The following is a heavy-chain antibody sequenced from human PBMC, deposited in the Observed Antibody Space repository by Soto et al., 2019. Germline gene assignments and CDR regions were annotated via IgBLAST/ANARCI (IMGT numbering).Heavy chain of an antibody. D-gene: IGHD1-26*01. CDR1: GGSVSSGSYY. J-gene: IGHJ4*02. CDR2: IYNSGST. V-gene: IGHV4-61*01. Sequence: QVQLQESGPGLVKPSETLSLTCTVSGGSVSSGSYYWSWIRQPPGKGLEWIGYIYNSGSTNYNPSLKSRVTISVDTSKNQFSLKLSSETAADTALYYSVRDGNYWGQGTLVTVSS. CDR3: VRDGNY.